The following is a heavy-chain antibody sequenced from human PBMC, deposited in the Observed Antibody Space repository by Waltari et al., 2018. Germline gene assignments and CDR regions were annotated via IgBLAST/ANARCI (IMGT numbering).Heavy chain of an antibody. D-gene: IGHD7-27*01. CDR3: ARGGSNGAFDI. CDR1: GFTLSDYW. CDR2: INRDGSST. Sequence: EVQLVESGGGLVQPGGSLRLSCAASGFTLSDYWMHWVRQAPGKGLVWVSRINRDGSSTIYADSLKGRFTISRDNAKNTLYLQMNSLRAEDTAVYYCARGGSNGAFDIWGQGTMVTVSS. V-gene: IGHV3-74*01. J-gene: IGHJ3*02.